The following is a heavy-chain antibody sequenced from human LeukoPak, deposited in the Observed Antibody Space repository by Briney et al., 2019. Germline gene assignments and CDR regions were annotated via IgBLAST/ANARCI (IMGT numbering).Heavy chain of an antibody. V-gene: IGHV3-33*06. D-gene: IGHD3-22*01. CDR3: AKVYYDSSGYPDY. Sequence: GGSLRLSCAASGFTFSNHGMHWVRQAPGKGLEWVAVIWYDGSNKYYVDSVKGRFTISRDNAKNTLYLQMNSLRAEDTAVYYCAKVYYDSSGYPDYWGQGTLVTVSS. CDR2: IWYDGSNK. CDR1: GFTFSNHG. J-gene: IGHJ4*02.